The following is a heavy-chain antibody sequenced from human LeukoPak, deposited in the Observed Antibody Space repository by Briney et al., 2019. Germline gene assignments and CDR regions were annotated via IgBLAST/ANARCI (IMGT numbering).Heavy chain of an antibody. J-gene: IGHJ4*02. D-gene: IGHD3-10*01. V-gene: IGHV4-34*01. CDR1: GGSFSDYY. Sequence: PSETLSLTCAVYGGSFSDYYWRLIRQPPGKGLEWIGEINHSGSTNYNPSLKSRVTISVDTSKNQFSLKLSSVTAADTAVYYCARRGFDYYGSGRTFDYWGQGTLVTVSS. CDR2: INHSGST. CDR3: ARRGFDYYGSGRTFDY.